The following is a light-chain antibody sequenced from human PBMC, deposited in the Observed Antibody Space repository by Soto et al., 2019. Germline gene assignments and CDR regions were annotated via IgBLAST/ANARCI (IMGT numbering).Light chain of an antibody. CDR3: CSSAPESTYV. Sequence: QSALAQPASVSGSPGQSVTISCTGTSSDVGAYNSVSWYQQHPDKAPQLMIYKGTQRPSGVSNRFSGSTSGNAASLTLSGLQAGDEADYFCCSSAPESTYVFGTGTKVTVL. CDR2: KGT. J-gene: IGLJ1*01. CDR1: SSDVGAYNS. V-gene: IGLV2-23*01.